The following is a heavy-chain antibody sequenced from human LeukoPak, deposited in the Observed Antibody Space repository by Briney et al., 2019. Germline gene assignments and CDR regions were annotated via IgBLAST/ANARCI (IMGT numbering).Heavy chain of an antibody. CDR1: GFTFSSYS. V-gene: IGHV3-48*01. J-gene: IGHJ6*02. Sequence: GGSLRLSCAASGFTFSSYSMNWVRQAPGKGLEWVSHITASGTAMFYADSVKGRFTISRDNAKNSLYLQMNSLRAEDTAVYYCAREDYYYYYGMDVWGQGTTVTVSS. CDR2: ITASGTAM. CDR3: AREDYYYYYGMDV.